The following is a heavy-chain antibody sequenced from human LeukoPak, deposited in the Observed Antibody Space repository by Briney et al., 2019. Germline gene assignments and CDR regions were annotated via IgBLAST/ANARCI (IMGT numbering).Heavy chain of an antibody. CDR2: IYTSGST. Sequence: PSETLSLTCTVSGGSISSYYWSWIRQPAGKGLEWIGRIYTSGSTNYNPSLKSRVTMSVDTSKNQFSLKLSSVTAADTAVYYCAGTSHSIAVAGRFDYWGQGTLVTVSS. J-gene: IGHJ4*02. V-gene: IGHV4-4*07. CDR1: GGSISSYY. D-gene: IGHD6-19*01. CDR3: AGTSHSIAVAGRFDY.